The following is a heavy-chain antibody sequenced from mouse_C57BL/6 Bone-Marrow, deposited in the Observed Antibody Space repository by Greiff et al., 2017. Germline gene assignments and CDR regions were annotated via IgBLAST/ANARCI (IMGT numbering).Heavy chain of an antibody. CDR2: INPSSGYT. CDR1: GYTFTSYT. CDR3: ARKGGWFYYAMDY. V-gene: IGHV1-4*01. D-gene: IGHD2-3*01. J-gene: IGHJ4*01. Sequence: QVQLQQSGAELARPGASVKMSCKASGYTFTSYTMHWVKQRPGQGLEWIGYINPSSGYTKYNQKFKDKATLTADKSSSTAYMQRSSLTSEDSAVYYCARKGGWFYYAMDYWGQGTSVTVSS.